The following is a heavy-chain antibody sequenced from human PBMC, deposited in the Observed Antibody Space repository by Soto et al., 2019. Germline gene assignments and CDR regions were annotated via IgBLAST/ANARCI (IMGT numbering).Heavy chain of an antibody. V-gene: IGHV3-21*01. CDR1: GFTFSSYT. D-gene: IGHD2-2*01. CDR2: ISSSSSYI. J-gene: IGHJ2*01. CDR3: ARVFRGQYCSSTSCYRASYWYFDL. Sequence: EVQLVESGGGLVKPGGSLRLSCAASGFTFSSYTMNWVRQAPGKGLEWVSSISSSSSYIYYADSVKGRFTISRDNAENSLQLQMNSLRAEETAVYYCARVFRGQYCSSTSCYRASYWYFDLWGRGTLVTVSS.